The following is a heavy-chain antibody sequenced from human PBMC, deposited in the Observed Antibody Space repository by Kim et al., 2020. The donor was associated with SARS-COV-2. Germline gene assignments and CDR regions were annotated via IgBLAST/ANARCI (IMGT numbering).Heavy chain of an antibody. V-gene: IGHV3-30*02. D-gene: IGHD1-26*01. CDR2: SNK. J-gene: IGHJ3*02. Sequence: SNKYYADSVKGRFTISRDNYKNTLYLQMNSLRAEDTAVYYCAKDTGGYYIWGQGTMVTVSS. CDR3: AKDTGGYYI.